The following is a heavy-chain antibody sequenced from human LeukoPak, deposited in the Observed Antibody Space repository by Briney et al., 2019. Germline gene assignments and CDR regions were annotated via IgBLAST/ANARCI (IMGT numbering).Heavy chain of an antibody. CDR3: ARYFDWPWAFDN. CDR2: IYYSGST. Sequence: SETLSLTCIVSGGSVSSDTYYWSWLREPPGKGLEWIEYIYYSGSTNCNPSLRSRATISVDTSKNQFSLRLSSVTAADTALYYRARYFDWPWAFDNWGQGTMVTVSS. D-gene: IGHD3-9*01. V-gene: IGHV4-61*01. CDR1: GGSVSSDTYY. J-gene: IGHJ3*02.